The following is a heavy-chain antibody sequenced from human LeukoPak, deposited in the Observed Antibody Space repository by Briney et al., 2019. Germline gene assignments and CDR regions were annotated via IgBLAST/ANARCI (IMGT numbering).Heavy chain of an antibody. V-gene: IGHV3-23*01. CDR3: AKDGALTSSFGSSLRYYFDY. Sequence: GGSLRLSCAASGFTFSSYAMSWVRQAPGKGLEWVSAISGSGGSTFYADSVKGRFTISRDNSKNTLYLQMNSLRAEDTAVYYCAKDGALTSSFGSSLRYYFDYWGQGTLVTVSS. CDR2: ISGSGGST. J-gene: IGHJ4*02. CDR1: GFTFSSYA. D-gene: IGHD6-6*01.